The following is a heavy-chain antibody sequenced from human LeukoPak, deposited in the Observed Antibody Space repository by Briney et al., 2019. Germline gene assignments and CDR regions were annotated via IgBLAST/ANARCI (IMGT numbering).Heavy chain of an antibody. J-gene: IGHJ6*04. V-gene: IGHV1-58*02. CDR3: AAEEYCSSTSCSYGMDV. D-gene: IGHD2-2*01. CDR2: IVVGSGNT. Sequence: GASVKVSCKASGFTFTSSAMQWVRQARGQRLEWIGWIVVGSGNTNYAQKFQERVTITRDMSTSTAYMELSSLRSEDTAVYYCAAEEYCSSTSCSYGMDVGGKGTTVTVSS. CDR1: GFTFTSSA.